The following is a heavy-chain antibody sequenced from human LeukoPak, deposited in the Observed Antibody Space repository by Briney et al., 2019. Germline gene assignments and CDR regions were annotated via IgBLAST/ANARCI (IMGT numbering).Heavy chain of an antibody. Sequence: QPGGSLRLSCAASEFTFSSYWMSWVRQAPGKGLELVANINQDGNEKYYVDLVKGRFTISRDNARNSLYLQMNSLRAEDTAVYYCAKTRDYANSNWGQGTLVTVSS. CDR1: EFTFSSYW. D-gene: IGHD4-17*01. J-gene: IGHJ4*02. V-gene: IGHV3-7*03. CDR2: INQDGNEK. CDR3: AKTRDYANSN.